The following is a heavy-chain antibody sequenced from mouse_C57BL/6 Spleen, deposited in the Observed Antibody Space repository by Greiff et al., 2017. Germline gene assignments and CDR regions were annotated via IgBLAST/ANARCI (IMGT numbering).Heavy chain of an antibody. CDR3: ARYYSNYRWYFDV. CDR2: IYPRSGNT. D-gene: IGHD2-5*01. CDR1: GYTFTSYG. V-gene: IGHV1-81*01. J-gene: IGHJ1*03. Sequence: VQGVESGAELARPGASVKLSCKASGYTFTSYGISWVKQRTGQGLEWIGEIYPRSGNTYYNEKFKGKATLTADKSSSTAYMELRSLTSEDSAVYFCARYYSNYRWYFDVWGTGTTVTVSS.